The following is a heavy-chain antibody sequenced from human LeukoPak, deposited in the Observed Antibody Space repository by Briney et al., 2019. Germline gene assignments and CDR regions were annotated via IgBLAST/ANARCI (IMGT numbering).Heavy chain of an antibody. CDR2: IHYSGTT. CDR3: ARDAIDSNYFDF. D-gene: IGHD4-11*01. J-gene: IGHJ4*02. Sequence: SQTLSLTCTVTGGSISSGDYYWSWIRQHPGKGLEWIGYIHYSGTTYYNPSLNSRVTISVDRSANHFSLKVSSVTAADTAVYYCARDAIDSNYFDFWGQGTLVTASS. V-gene: IGHV4-31*03. CDR1: GGSISSGDYY.